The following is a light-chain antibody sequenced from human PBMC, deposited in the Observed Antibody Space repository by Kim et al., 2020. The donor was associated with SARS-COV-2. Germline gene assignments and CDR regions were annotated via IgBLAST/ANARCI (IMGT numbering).Light chain of an antibody. V-gene: IGLV1-44*01. CDR2: SDS. Sequence: QSVLTQPPSASGTPGQRVTIPCSGSSSSIGSNSVNWYQQFPGTAPTLLIYSDSERPSGVPDRFSGSKSGTSASLAIGGLRSEDEADYYCAAWDDSLNGPVFGGGTKLTVL. J-gene: IGLJ3*02. CDR3: AAWDDSLNGPV. CDR1: SSSIGSNS.